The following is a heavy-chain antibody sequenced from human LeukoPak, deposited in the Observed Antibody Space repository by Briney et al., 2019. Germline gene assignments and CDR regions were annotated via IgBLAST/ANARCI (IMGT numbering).Heavy chain of an antibody. CDR2: IWFDGSNK. J-gene: IGHJ4*02. CDR1: GFTFSTHA. D-gene: IGHD1-26*01. CDR3: AKEEWEHYFDY. V-gene: IGHV3-30*02. Sequence: GGSLRLSCAASGFTFSTHAMHWVRQAPGMGLEWVAFIWFDGSNKYYADFVKGRFTISKDNSENTLYLQMNSLRVEDTAVYYCAKEEWEHYFDYWGQGTLVTVSS.